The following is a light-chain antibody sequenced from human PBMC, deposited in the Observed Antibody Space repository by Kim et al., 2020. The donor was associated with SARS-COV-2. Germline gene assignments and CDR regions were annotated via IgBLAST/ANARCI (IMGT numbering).Light chain of an antibody. CDR1: QSVSNSY. J-gene: IGKJ2*01. CDR2: DAS. CDR3: QQYGGSPPYT. Sequence: EIVLTQFPDTLSLSPGERATLSCRASQSVSNSYLAWYQQKPGQAPRLLIYDASSRATGIPDRFSGSGSGTDFTLTISRLEPEDFAVYYCQQYGGSPPYTFGQGTKLEI. V-gene: IGKV3-20*01.